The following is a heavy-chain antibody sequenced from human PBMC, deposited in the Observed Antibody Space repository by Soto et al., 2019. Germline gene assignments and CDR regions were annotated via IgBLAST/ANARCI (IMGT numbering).Heavy chain of an antibody. CDR3: ARTLYGDNVDY. V-gene: IGHV1-8*01. CDR2: MNPNSGNT. D-gene: IGHD4-17*01. CDR1: GYTFTSYD. Sequence: QVQLVQSGAEVKKPGASVKVSCKASGYTFTSYDINWVRQATGQGLEWMGWMNPNSGNTGNAQKFQGIVTMTRNTSIRTGYMALSRLRSEDTAVYYCARTLYGDNVDYWGQGTLVTVSS. J-gene: IGHJ4*02.